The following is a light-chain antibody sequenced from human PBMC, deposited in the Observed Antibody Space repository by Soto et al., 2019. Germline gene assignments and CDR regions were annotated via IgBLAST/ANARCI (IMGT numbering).Light chain of an antibody. V-gene: IGKV3-15*01. CDR2: AAS. CDR1: QSVSGN. CDR3: QQYNNWPPIT. J-gene: IGKJ3*01. Sequence: EIVMTHSPATLSVSPGERATLSCRASQSVSGNLAWYQQKPGQAPRLLIYAASIRATGIPARFSGSGSGTEFTLTISSLQSEAFAVYYCQQYNNWPPITFGPGTKVDIK.